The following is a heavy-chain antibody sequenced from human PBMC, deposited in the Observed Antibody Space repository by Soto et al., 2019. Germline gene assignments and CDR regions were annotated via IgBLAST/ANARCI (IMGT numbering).Heavy chain of an antibody. Sequence: EVQLVESGGGLVQPGESLRLSCAASGFIFDDYAMHWVRQAPGKGLEWVSGIRWNSRNIDYVDSVKGRFTISRDNAKNSLDLEIDSLRAEDTALYYCVKASKVAAVDTRWFFDLWGRGTLVTVSS. CDR3: VKASKVAAVDTRWFFDL. CDR2: IRWNSRNI. J-gene: IGHJ2*01. V-gene: IGHV3-9*01. CDR1: GFIFDDYA. D-gene: IGHD6-19*01.